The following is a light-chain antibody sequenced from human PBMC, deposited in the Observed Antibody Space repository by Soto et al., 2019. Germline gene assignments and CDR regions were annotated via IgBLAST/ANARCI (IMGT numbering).Light chain of an antibody. V-gene: IGKV3-11*01. CDR1: QSVSSY. Sequence: EIVLTQAPVTLSMSPGERATLSCRASQSVSSYLAWCQQKPGQAPRLXXYDASNRANGIPARFSGGGSGTDLTLTIDNLETEDFAIYDCQQRSSWPPITFGQGTRLEIK. CDR3: QQRSSWPPIT. CDR2: DAS. J-gene: IGKJ5*01.